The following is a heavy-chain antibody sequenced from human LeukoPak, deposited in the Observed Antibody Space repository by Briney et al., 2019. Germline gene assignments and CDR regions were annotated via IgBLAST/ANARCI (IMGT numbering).Heavy chain of an antibody. CDR3: ARVSGSYRGYYFDY. J-gene: IGHJ4*02. V-gene: IGHV1-2*02. CDR2: INPNSGGT. Sequence: GASVKVSCKASGYTFTGYYMHWVRQAPGQGLEWMGWINPNSGGTNYAQKFQGRVTMTRDTSITTAYMELRSLRSDDTAVYYCARVSGSYRGYYFDYWGQGTLVTVSS. D-gene: IGHD1-26*01. CDR1: GYTFTGYY.